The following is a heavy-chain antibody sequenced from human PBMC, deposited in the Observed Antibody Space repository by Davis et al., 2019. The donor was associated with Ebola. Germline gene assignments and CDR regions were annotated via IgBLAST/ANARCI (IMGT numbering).Heavy chain of an antibody. Sequence: PGGSLRLSCAASEFTFSDYYMTWIRQAPGKGLEWVSVIYSGGSTYYADSVKGRFTISRHNSKNTLYLQMNSLRAEDTAVYYCARGGAFDYWGQGTLVTVSS. CDR1: EFTFSDYY. J-gene: IGHJ4*02. CDR3: ARGGAFDY. V-gene: IGHV3-53*04. CDR2: IYSGGST.